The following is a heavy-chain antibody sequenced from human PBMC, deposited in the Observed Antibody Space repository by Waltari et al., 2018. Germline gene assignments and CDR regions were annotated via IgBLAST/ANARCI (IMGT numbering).Heavy chain of an antibody. CDR1: GFIFNHYW. J-gene: IGHJ4*02. CDR2: INTDGSIT. V-gene: IGHV3-74*01. CDR3: VMYSSSFLGDC. D-gene: IGHD6-13*01. Sequence: EVQLVESGGGLVQPGGSLRLSCAASGFIFNHYWMPWVRKAPGKGLVSVSHINTDGSITNYADSVKGRFTISRDNAKNTLFLQMNSLRAEDTAVYYCVMYSSSFLGDCWGQGTLVTVSS.